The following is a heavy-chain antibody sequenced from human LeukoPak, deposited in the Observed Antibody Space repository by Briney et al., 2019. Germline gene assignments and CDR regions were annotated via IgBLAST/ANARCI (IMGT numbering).Heavy chain of an antibody. J-gene: IGHJ4*02. CDR3: ARERTQPDFWSGYPLDY. D-gene: IGHD3-3*01. CDR1: GFTFSDYY. V-gene: IGHV3-11*04. CDR2: IISIGSTI. Sequence: GSLRLSRAASGFTFSDYYMSWIRRAPGRGLKWVSYIISIGSTIYYADSVKGRFTISRDNAKYSLYLQMNSLRAEDTDVYYCARERTQPDFWSGYPLDYWGQGTLVTVSS.